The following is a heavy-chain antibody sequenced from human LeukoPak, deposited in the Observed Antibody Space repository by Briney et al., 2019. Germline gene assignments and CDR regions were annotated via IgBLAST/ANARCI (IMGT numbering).Heavy chain of an antibody. D-gene: IGHD3-16*01. CDR3: ARYEVEDLGIDY. J-gene: IGHJ4*02. CDR1: GFTFSSYE. CDR2: ISSSGSTI. V-gene: IGHV3-48*03. Sequence: GGSLRLSCAASGFTFSSYEMNWVRQAPGEGLGWVSYISSSGSTIYYAGSVKGRFTISRDNAKNSLYLQMNSLRAEDTAVYYCARYEVEDLGIDYWGQGTLVTVSS.